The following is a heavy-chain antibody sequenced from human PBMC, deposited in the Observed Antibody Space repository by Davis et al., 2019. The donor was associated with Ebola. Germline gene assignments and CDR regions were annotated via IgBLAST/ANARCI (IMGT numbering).Heavy chain of an antibody. CDR2: IYQSGRT. CDR3: AKSDFYYYDSSGYRHYYYYGMDV. D-gene: IGHD3-22*01. Sequence: MPSETLSLTCTVSGGSISSYYWSWIRQPPGKGLQWIGNIYQSGRTYYNPSLKSRIAMSVDTSENQFSLKLSSVTAADTAVYYCAKSDFYYYDSSGYRHYYYYGMDVWGQGTTVTVSS. CDR1: GGSISSYY. V-gene: IGHV4-59*04. J-gene: IGHJ6*02.